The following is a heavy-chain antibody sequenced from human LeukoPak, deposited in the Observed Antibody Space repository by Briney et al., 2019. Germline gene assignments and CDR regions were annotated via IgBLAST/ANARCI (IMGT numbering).Heavy chain of an antibody. CDR3: AKADFGDYGPRSYGLDV. Sequence: GRSLGLSCAASGFTFEDYAMHWVRQAPGKGLEWVSSLSWNSGSIAYADSVKGRFTISRDNAKNSLYLQMDNLRTEDTALYYCAKADFGDYGPRSYGLDVWGQGTTVTVSS. J-gene: IGHJ6*02. CDR1: GFTFEDYA. CDR2: LSWNSGSI. D-gene: IGHD4-17*01. V-gene: IGHV3-9*01.